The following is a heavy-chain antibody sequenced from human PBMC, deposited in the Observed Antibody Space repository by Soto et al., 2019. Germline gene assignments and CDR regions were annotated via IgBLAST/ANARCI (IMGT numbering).Heavy chain of an antibody. V-gene: IGHV4-59*12. CDR1: GGSISSYY. J-gene: IGHJ4*02. CDR2: IYYSGST. CDR3: AREVERDYFDY. Sequence: QVQLQESGPGLVKPSETLSLTCTVSGGSISSYYWSWIRQPPGKGLEWIGYIYYSGSTNYNPSLKSRVTISVDTSKSQFSLKMSSVTAADTAVYYCAREVERDYFDYWGQGTLVTVSS.